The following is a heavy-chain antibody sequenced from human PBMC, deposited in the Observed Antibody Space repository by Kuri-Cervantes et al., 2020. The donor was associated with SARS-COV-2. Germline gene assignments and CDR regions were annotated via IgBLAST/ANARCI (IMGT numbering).Heavy chain of an antibody. D-gene: IGHD6-13*01. CDR3: ARVEGAAAGTPSGNFDY. CDR2: IYHSGST. V-gene: IGHV4-38-2*01. Sequence: GSLRLSCAVSGYSISSGYYWGWIQQPPGKGLEWIGYIYHSGSTYYNPSLKSRVTISVDRSKNQFSLKLSSVTAADTAVYYCARVEGAAAGTPSGNFDYWGQGTLVTVSS. CDR1: GYSISSGYY. J-gene: IGHJ4*02.